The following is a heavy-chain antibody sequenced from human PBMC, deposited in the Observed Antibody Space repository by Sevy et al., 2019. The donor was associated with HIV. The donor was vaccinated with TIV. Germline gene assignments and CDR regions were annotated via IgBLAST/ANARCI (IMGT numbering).Heavy chain of an antibody. D-gene: IGHD6-13*01. V-gene: IGHV1-2*02. CDR1: GYTFTGYY. CDR2: INPNSGGT. Sequence: ASVKVSCKASGYTFTGYYMHWVRQAPGQGLEWMVWINPNSGGTNYAQKFQGRVTMTRDTSISTAYMELSRLRSDDTTVYYCARGGIAAAGPSYYYYGMDVWGQGTTVTVSS. J-gene: IGHJ6*02. CDR3: ARGGIAAAGPSYYYYGMDV.